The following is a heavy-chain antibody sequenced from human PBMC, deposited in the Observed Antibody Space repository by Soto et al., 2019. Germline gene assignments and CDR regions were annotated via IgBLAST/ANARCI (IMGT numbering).Heavy chain of an antibody. CDR1: GYTFTSYG. D-gene: IGHD3-10*01. CDR2: ISAYNGNT. CDR3: ARVAEYYGSGSYYWFDP. Sequence: VSVKVSCKASGYTFTSYGISWVRQAPGQGLEWMGWISAYNGNTNYAQKLQGRVTMTTDTSTSTAYMELRSLRSDDTAVYYCARVAEYYGSGSYYWFDPWGQGTLVTVSS. V-gene: IGHV1-18*01. J-gene: IGHJ5*02.